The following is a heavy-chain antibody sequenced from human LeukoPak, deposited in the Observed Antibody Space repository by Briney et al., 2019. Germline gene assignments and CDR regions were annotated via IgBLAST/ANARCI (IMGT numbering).Heavy chain of an antibody. CDR3: ARGSDYGDYPLTCDY. CDR2: IYTSGST. V-gene: IGHV4-4*07. Sequence: SETLSLTCTVSGGSISSYYWSWIRQPAGKGLEWIGRIYTSGSTNYNPSLKSRVTISVDKSKNQFSLKLSSVTAADTAVYYCARGSDYGDYPLTCDYWGQGTLVTVSS. J-gene: IGHJ4*02. D-gene: IGHD4-17*01. CDR1: GGSISSYY.